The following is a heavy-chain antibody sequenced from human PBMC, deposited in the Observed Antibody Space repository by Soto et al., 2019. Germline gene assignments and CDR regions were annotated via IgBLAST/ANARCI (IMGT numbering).Heavy chain of an antibody. CDR3: ARDVSVRDNHHGLDV. V-gene: IGHV4-61*03. CDR1: GGAVRSGSYY. J-gene: IGHJ6*02. Sequence: QVQLQESGPGLVKPSETLSLTCSVSGGAVRSGSYYWTWIRQPPGKGLEWIGYIYYSGSTNYNPSLQSRVTMAVDTSNNHYSLKLPSVTAADPAVYYCARDVSVRDNHHGLDVWGQGTTVTVSS. CDR2: IYYSGST. D-gene: IGHD1-1*01.